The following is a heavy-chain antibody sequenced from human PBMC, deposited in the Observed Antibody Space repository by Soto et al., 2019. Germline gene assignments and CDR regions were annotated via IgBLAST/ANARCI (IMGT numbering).Heavy chain of an antibody. CDR2: IGGTDGDSDGVP. CDR1: GFILNNYA. D-gene: IGHD7-27*01. V-gene: IGHV3-23*01. Sequence: VQLLESGGDLVQPGGSLRLSCVASGFILNNYAMSWVRQAPGKGLEWVSTIGGTDGDSDGVPWYEDSVKGRFTISRDSSATSLFLHMDKLSAEDSAIYYCVKRGRNWGAFDFWGQGTTVVVSS. J-gene: IGHJ3*01. CDR3: VKRGRNWGAFDF.